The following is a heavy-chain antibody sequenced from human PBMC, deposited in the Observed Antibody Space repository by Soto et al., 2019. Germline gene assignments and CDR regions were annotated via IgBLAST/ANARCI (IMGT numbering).Heavy chain of an antibody. V-gene: IGHV1-3*05. CDR3: ASSPGIAVADY. Sequence: QAQLVQSGAEEKKPGASVKDSCKASGYTFTSYAMHWVRQAPGQRVEWMGWINAGNGNTKYSQKFQGRVTITRDASASTAYMELSSLRSEDTAVYYCASSPGIAVADYWGQGTLVTVSS. CDR2: INAGNGNT. D-gene: IGHD6-19*01. J-gene: IGHJ4*02. CDR1: GYTFTSYA.